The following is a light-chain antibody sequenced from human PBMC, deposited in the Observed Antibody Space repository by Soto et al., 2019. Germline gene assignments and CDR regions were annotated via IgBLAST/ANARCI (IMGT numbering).Light chain of an antibody. CDR1: QSISSW. V-gene: IGKV1-5*03. CDR3: QQYNSYPLT. J-gene: IGKJ4*01. Sequence: DIQMTQSPSTLSASVGDRVTITCRASQSISSWLAWYQLKPGKAPKLLIYRASTLQSGVPSRFGDSGSGTEFTLTISSLQPDDFAAYYCQQYNSYPLTFGGGTKVEIK. CDR2: RAS.